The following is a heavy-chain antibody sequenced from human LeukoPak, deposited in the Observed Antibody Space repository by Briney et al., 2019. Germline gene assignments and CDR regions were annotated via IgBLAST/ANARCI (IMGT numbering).Heavy chain of an antibody. CDR2: IYYSGST. J-gene: IGHJ4*02. CDR1: GGSVSSGSYY. D-gene: IGHD6-13*01. V-gene: IGHV4-61*01. CDR3: ARLRIAAAGTPIDY. Sequence: PSETLSLTCTVSGGSVSSGSYYWSWIRQPPGKGLEWIGYIYYSGSTNYNPSLKSRVTISVDTSKNQFSLKLSSVTAADTAVYYYARLRIAAAGTPIDYWGQGTLVTVSS.